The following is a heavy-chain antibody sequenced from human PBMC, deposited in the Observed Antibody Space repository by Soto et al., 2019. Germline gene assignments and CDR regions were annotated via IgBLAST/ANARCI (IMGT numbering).Heavy chain of an antibody. CDR2: IYYSGST. D-gene: IGHD4-4*01. V-gene: IGHV4-39*01. CDR3: ARSGERDYSNYGGFDP. J-gene: IGHJ5*02. Sequence: QLLESGPGLVKPSETLSLTCTVSGGSISSSSYYWGWIRQPPGKGLEWIGSIYYSGSTYYNPSLKSRVTISVDTSKNQFSLKLSSVTAADTAVYYCARSGERDYSNYGGFDPWGQGTLVTVSS. CDR1: GGSISSSSYY.